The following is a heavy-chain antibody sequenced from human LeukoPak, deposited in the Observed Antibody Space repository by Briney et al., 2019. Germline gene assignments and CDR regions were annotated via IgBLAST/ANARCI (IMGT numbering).Heavy chain of an antibody. J-gene: IGHJ1*01. CDR3: ARQVGSFTMMP. D-gene: IGHD3-22*01. CDR1: GVSISSYY. V-gene: IGHV4-4*07. Sequence: SETLSLTCTVSGVSISSYYWSWIRQPTGKGLEWIGRIYTSGSTNYNSSLKSRVTMSVDTSKNQFSLNLSSVTAADTAVYYCARQVGSFTMMPWGQGTLVTVSS. CDR2: IYTSGST.